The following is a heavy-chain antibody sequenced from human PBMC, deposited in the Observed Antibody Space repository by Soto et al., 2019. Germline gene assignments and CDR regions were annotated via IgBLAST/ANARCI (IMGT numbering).Heavy chain of an antibody. J-gene: IGHJ4*02. CDR2: ISYDGSNK. D-gene: IGHD6-19*01. Sequence: GGSLRLSCAASGFTFSSYAMHWVRQAPGKGLEWVAVISYDGSNKYYADSVKGRFTISRDNSKNTLYLQMNSLRAEDTAVYYCARDLYSSGGYFDYWGQGTLVTVSS. V-gene: IGHV3-30-3*01. CDR3: ARDLYSSGGYFDY. CDR1: GFTFSSYA.